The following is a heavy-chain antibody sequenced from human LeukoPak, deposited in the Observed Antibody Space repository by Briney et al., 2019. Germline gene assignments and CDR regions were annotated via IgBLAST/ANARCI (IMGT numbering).Heavy chain of an antibody. J-gene: IGHJ4*02. V-gene: IGHV4-39*01. CDR1: GGSISSSSYY. CDR3: ASHTYYEGLDH. Sequence: SETLSLTCTVSGGSISSSSYYWGWIRQPPGKGLERIGSIYHSGSTYYNPSLKSRVSISVDTSKNQFSLKLRSVTAADTAVYYCASHTYYEGLDHWGQGTLVTVSS. D-gene: IGHD3-22*01. CDR2: IYHSGST.